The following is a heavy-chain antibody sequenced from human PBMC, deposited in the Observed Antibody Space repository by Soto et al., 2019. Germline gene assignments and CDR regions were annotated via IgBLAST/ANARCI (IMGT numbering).Heavy chain of an antibody. Sequence: QVQLVQSGAEVKKPGASVKVSCKASGYTFTSYHMHWVRQAPGQGLEWMGIINPSGGGTDYAQRFRGRVTMTRDMSTSTLCMELSSLRSEDKAVYYCARVAMPQQQLVYFDLWGRGTLVTVS. CDR2: INPSGGGT. CDR1: GYTFTSYH. CDR3: ARVAMPQQQLVYFDL. D-gene: IGHD6-13*01. V-gene: IGHV1-46*01. J-gene: IGHJ2*01.